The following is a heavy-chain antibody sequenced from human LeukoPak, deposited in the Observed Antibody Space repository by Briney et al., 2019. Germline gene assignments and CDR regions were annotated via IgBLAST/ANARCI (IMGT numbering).Heavy chain of an antibody. V-gene: IGHV3-23*01. CDR1: GFTFSSYS. J-gene: IGHJ6*02. Sequence: PGGSLRLSCAASGFTFSSYSMNWVRQAPGKGLEWVSAISGSGGSTYYADSVKGRFTISRDNSKNTLYLQMNSLRAEDTAVYYCAKDLESKEPSPYYGMDVWGQGTTVTVSS. D-gene: IGHD1-14*01. CDR2: ISGSGGST. CDR3: AKDLESKEPSPYYGMDV.